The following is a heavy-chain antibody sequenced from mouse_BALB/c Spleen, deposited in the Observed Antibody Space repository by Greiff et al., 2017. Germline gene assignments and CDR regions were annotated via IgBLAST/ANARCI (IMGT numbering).Heavy chain of an antibody. Sequence: EVQVVESGGGLVKPGGSLKLSCAASGFTFSSYAMSWVRQTPEKRLEWVATISSGGSYTYYPDSVKGRFTISRDNAKNTLYLQMSSLKSEDTAMYYCARFNYGQMSYAMDYWGQGTSATVSS. D-gene: IGHD1-2*01. V-gene: IGHV5-9-3*01. CDR2: ISSGGSYT. J-gene: IGHJ4*01. CDR1: GFTFSSYA. CDR3: ARFNYGQMSYAMDY.